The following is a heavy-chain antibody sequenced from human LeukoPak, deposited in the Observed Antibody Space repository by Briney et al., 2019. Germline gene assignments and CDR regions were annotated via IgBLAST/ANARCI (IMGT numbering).Heavy chain of an antibody. Sequence: GGSLRLSCAASGFTFSNYAMSWVRQAPGKGLEWVSVISGSGENTYYADSVKGRFTTSRDNSKNTLYLQMNSLRAEDTAVYYCARYYDFWSGYYFDYWGQGTLVTVSS. CDR2: ISGSGENT. D-gene: IGHD3-3*01. V-gene: IGHV3-23*01. J-gene: IGHJ4*02. CDR1: GFTFSNYA. CDR3: ARYYDFWSGYYFDY.